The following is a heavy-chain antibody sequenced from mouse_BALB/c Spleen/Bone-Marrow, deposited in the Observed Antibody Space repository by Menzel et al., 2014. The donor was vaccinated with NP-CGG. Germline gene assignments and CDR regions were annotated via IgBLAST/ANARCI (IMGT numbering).Heavy chain of an antibody. J-gene: IGHJ3*01. D-gene: IGHD2-4*01. V-gene: IGHV1S135*01. CDR3: ARPLYYDFGFAY. Sequence: EVQPQQSGPELVKPGASVKVSCKASGYSFTDYNMYWVKQSHGKSLEWIGYIDPYIDGTSYNQKFRGKATLTVDKSSSTAFMHLDSLTSEDSAVYCCARPLYYDFGFAYWGQGTLGTIAT. CDR2: IDPYIDGT. CDR1: GYSFTDYN.